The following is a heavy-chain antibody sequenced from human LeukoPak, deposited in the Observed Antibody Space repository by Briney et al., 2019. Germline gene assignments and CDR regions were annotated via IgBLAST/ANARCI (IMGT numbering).Heavy chain of an antibody. CDR3: ARDTYYYASGSSNWFDP. Sequence: GASVKVSCKASGYTFTSYGISWVRQAPGQGLEWMGWISAYNGNTNYAQKLQGRVTMTTDTSTSTAYMEVRSLRSDDTAVYYCARDTYYYASGSSNWFDPWGQGTLVTVSS. CDR2: ISAYNGNT. V-gene: IGHV1-18*01. J-gene: IGHJ5*02. D-gene: IGHD3-10*01. CDR1: GYTFTSYG.